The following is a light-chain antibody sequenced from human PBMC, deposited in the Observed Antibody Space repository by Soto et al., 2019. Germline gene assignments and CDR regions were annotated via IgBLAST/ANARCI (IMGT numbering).Light chain of an antibody. CDR1: QSVTSD. CDR2: RAS. CDR3: QQRSNWPPT. Sequence: EIVMTQSPATLSVSPGESATLSCRASQSVTSDLAWYQQKPGQAPRLFIYRASTRATGIPARFSGSGSGTEFTLTISSLQSEDFALYYCQQRSNWPPTFGQGTKVDIK. V-gene: IGKV3-15*01. J-gene: IGKJ1*01.